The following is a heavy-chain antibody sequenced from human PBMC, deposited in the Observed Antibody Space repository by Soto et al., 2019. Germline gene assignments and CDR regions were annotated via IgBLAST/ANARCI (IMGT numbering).Heavy chain of an antibody. CDR3: ARGLSAGGGIAAAGTHYFDY. Sequence: PSETLSLTCAVYGGSSSGYYWSWIRQPPGKGLEWIGEINHSGSTNYNRSLKSRVTISVDTSKNHFSVRLSSVTAADTGVYYCARGLSAGGGIAAAGTHYFDYWGQGTLVTVSS. V-gene: IGHV4-34*01. CDR2: INHSGST. CDR1: GGSSSGYY. D-gene: IGHD6-13*01. J-gene: IGHJ4*02.